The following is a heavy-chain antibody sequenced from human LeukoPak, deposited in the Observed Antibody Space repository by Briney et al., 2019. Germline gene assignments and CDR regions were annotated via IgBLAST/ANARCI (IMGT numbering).Heavy chain of an antibody. J-gene: IGHJ4*02. CDR2: IYPGDSDT. V-gene: IGHV5-51*01. D-gene: IGHD6-19*01. CDR1: GYGFTSYW. CDR3: ARPHSSGWLQFDY. Sequence: GAALQISCKGAGYGFTSYWSGWGRRMPGKGGEGMGIIYPGDSDTRYSPSFQGQVTISADKSISTPYLQWSSLKASDTAMYYCARPHSSGWLQFDYWGQGTLVTVSS.